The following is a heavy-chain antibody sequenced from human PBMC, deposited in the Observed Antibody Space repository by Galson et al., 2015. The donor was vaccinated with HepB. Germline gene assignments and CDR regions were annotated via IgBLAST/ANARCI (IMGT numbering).Heavy chain of an antibody. Sequence: SLRLSCAVSGFTGSTNYMSWVRQAPGKGLDWVSLIHGAGITRYAESVKGRFTIFRDNSKNTLYLHMNSLRAEDTAVYYCAREGAGGGMAVWGQGTTVTVSS. CDR3: AREGAGGGMAV. CDR2: IHGAGIT. D-gene: IGHD3-16*01. V-gene: IGHV3-53*01. CDR1: GFTGSTNY. J-gene: IGHJ6*02.